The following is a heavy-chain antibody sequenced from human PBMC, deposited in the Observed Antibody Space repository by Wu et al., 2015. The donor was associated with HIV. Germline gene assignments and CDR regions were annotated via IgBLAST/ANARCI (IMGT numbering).Heavy chain of an antibody. Sequence: QVQLVQSGAEVRNPFGPHVKVSCKASGYIFSDYYIHWVRLAPGLGLEWMGWINPNSGATNYAQKFQGRVAMTRDTSITTAYMELSRLRPDDTAVYYCARDCSDYDSYYFYGMDVWGQGTTVTVSS. CDR3: ARDCSDYDSYYFYGMDV. J-gene: IGHJ6*02. CDR2: INPNSGAT. D-gene: IGHD4-17*01. CDR1: GYIFSDYY. V-gene: IGHV1-2*02.